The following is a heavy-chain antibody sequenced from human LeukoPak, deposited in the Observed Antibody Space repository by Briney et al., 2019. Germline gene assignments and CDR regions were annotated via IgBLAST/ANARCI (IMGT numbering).Heavy chain of an antibody. D-gene: IGHD3-10*01. J-gene: IGHJ3*02. V-gene: IGHV1-2*02. CDR3: ARDTVRDAFDI. Sequence: ASVKVSCKASGYTFTGYYMHWVRQAPGQGLEWMGWINPNSGGTNYAQKFQGRVTMTRDTSVSTACMELSRLRSDDTAVYYCARDTVRDAFDIWGQGTMVTVSS. CDR2: INPNSGGT. CDR1: GYTFTGYY.